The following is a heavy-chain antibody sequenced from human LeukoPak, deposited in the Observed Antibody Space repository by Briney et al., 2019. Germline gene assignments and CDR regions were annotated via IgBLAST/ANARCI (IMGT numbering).Heavy chain of an antibody. J-gene: IGHJ4*02. CDR2: INHSGST. Sequence: SETLSLTCAVYGGSFSGYHWSWIRQPPGKGLEWIGEINHSGSTNYNPSLKSRVTISVDTSKNQFSLKLSSVTAADTAVYYCARVMAYWGQGTLVTVSS. D-gene: IGHD2-8*01. CDR1: GGSFSGYH. V-gene: IGHV4-34*01. CDR3: ARVMAY.